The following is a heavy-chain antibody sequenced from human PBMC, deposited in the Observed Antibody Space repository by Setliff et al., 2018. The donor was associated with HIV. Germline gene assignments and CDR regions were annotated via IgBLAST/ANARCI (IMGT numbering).Heavy chain of an antibody. J-gene: IGHJ6*02. CDR3: ARRYSSSWFYYYYGMDV. V-gene: IGHV4-38-2*01. Sequence: PSETLSLTCAVSGYPISSGYYWGWIRQPPGKGLEWIGSIYHSGSTYYNPSLKSRVTISVDTSKNQFSLKLSSVTAADTAVYYCARRYSSSWFYYYYGMDVWGQGTTVTVSS. D-gene: IGHD6-13*01. CDR1: GYPISSGYY. CDR2: IYHSGST.